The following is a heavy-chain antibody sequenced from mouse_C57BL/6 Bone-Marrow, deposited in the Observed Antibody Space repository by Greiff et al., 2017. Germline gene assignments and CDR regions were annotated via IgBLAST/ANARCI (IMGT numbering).Heavy chain of an antibody. D-gene: IGHD1-1*01. CDR3: TTHYCGSSSGDY. Sequence: QVQLQQSGAELVRPGASVTLSCKASGYTFTDYEMHWVKQTPVHGLEWIGAIDPETGGTAYNQKFKGKAILTADKSSSTAYMELRSLTSEDSAVYYCTTHYCGSSSGDYWGQGTTLTVSS. J-gene: IGHJ2*01. CDR2: IDPETGGT. CDR1: GYTFTDYE. V-gene: IGHV1-15*01.